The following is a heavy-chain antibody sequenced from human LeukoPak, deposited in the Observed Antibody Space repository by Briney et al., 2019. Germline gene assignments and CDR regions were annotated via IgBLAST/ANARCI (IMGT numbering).Heavy chain of an antibody. J-gene: IGHJ5*02. CDR1: GGSISSSSYY. CDR3: ARSFLLMVRGVITRNWFDP. D-gene: IGHD3-10*01. Sequence: SETLSLTCTVSGGSISSSSYYWGWIRQPPGKGLEWIGSIYYSGSTYYNPSLKSRVTISVDTSKNQFSLKLSSVTAADTAVYYCARSFLLMVRGVITRNWFDPWGQGTLVTVSS. V-gene: IGHV4-39*07. CDR2: IYYSGST.